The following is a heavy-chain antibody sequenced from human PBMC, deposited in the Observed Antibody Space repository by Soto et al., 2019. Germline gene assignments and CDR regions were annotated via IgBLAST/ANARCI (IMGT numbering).Heavy chain of an antibody. CDR3: ARGNPRTLEWLPDAFDY. Sequence: HPGGSLRLSCAASGFTFSSYSMNWVRQAPGEGLEWVSYISSSSSTIYYADSVKGRFTISRDNAKNSLYLQMNSLRAEDTAVYYCARGNPRTLEWLPDAFDYWGQGTLVTVSS. V-gene: IGHV3-48*01. CDR2: ISSSSSTI. J-gene: IGHJ4*02. CDR1: GFTFSSYS. D-gene: IGHD3-3*01.